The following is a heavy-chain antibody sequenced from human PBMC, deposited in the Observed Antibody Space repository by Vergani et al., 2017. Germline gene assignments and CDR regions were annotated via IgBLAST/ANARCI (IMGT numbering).Heavy chain of an antibody. Sequence: QVQLVQSGAEVKKPGSSMKVSCKASGGTFSSYAISWVRQAPGQGLEWMGRIIPILGIANYAQKFQGRVTITADKSTSTAYMELSSLRSEETAVYYCASSDYYSNYYYYYGMDVWGQGTTVTVSS. CDR2: IIPILGIA. J-gene: IGHJ6*02. CDR1: GGTFSSYA. CDR3: ASSDYYSNYYYYYGMDV. V-gene: IGHV1-69*04. D-gene: IGHD4-11*01.